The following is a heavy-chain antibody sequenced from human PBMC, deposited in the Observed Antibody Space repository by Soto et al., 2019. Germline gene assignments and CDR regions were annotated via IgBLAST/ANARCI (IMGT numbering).Heavy chain of an antibody. CDR3: ARDIGNTVVKFDY. J-gene: IGHJ4*02. Sequence: EVQLVESGGGLVQPGGSLRLSCAASGFSFSNYHMNWVRQAPGKGLEWVSYISTGSRTIYYADSVKGRFTISRDNAKNSLYLQMNSVRDEDTAVYYCARDIGNTVVKFDYWGQGTLVTVSS. CDR2: ISTGSRTI. CDR1: GFSFSNYH. V-gene: IGHV3-48*02. D-gene: IGHD2-15*01.